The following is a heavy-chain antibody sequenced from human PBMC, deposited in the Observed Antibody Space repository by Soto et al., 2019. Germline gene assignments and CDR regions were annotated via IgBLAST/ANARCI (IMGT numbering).Heavy chain of an antibody. Sequence: PGGSLRLSCAASGFTFSSYAMHWVRQAPGKGLEWVAVISYDGSNKYYADSVKGRFTISRDNSKNTLYLQMNSLRAEDTAVYYCARDVAVAGTLVYWGQGTLVTVSS. CDR1: GFTFSSYA. V-gene: IGHV3-30-3*01. D-gene: IGHD6-19*01. CDR3: ARDVAVAGTLVY. CDR2: ISYDGSNK. J-gene: IGHJ4*02.